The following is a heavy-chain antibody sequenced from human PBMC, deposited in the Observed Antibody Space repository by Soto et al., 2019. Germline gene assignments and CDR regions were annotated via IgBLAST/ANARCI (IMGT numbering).Heavy chain of an antibody. D-gene: IGHD3-3*01. CDR1: GFTFSSYS. Sequence: PGGSLRLSCAASGFTFSSYSMNWVRQAPGKGLEWVSSISSSSSYIYYADSVKSRFTISRDNAKNSLYLQMNSLRAEDTAVYYCARDGARYDFWSGYPLGVWGQGTTVTVSS. V-gene: IGHV3-21*01. CDR2: ISSSSSYI. J-gene: IGHJ6*02. CDR3: ARDGARYDFWSGYPLGV.